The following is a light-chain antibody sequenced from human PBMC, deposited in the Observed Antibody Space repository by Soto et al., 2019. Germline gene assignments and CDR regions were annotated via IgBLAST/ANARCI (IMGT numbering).Light chain of an antibody. V-gene: IGLV7-43*01. CDR1: TGAVTSGYY. Sequence: QAVVPQEPSLTVSPGGTVTLTCATSTGAVTSGYYPNWFQQKPGQAPRALIYSTNNKYSWTPARFSGSRLGGKAALTLSGVQPEDEADYYCLLYYGGQLGVFGGGTKPTVL. CDR2: STN. J-gene: IGLJ2*01. CDR3: LLYYGGQLGV.